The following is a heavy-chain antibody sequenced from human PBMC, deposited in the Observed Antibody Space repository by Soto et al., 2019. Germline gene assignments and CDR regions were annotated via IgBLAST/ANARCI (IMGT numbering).Heavy chain of an antibody. J-gene: IGHJ4*02. CDR1: GGSISSGGYY. CDR3: AREDRDGYNFVY. D-gene: IGHD5-12*01. Sequence: SETLSLTCTVSGGSISSGGYYWSWIRQHPGKGLEWIGYIYYSGSTYYNPSLKSRVTISVDTSKNQFSLKLSSVTAADTAVYYCAREDRDGYNFVYWGQGTLVTVSS. V-gene: IGHV4-31*03. CDR2: IYYSGST.